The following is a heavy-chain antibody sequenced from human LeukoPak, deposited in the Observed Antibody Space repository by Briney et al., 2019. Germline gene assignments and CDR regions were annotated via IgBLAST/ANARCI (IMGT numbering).Heavy chain of an antibody. CDR1: GGSISSGGYS. CDR2: IYHSGST. J-gene: IGHJ3*02. CDR3: ARTSIAARRANAFDI. D-gene: IGHD6-6*01. V-gene: IGHV4-30-2*01. Sequence: SETLSLTCAVSGGSISSGGYSWSWIRQPPGKGLEWIGYIYHSGSTYYNPSLKSRVAISVDRSKNQFSLKLSSVTAADTAVYYCARTSIAARRANAFDIWGQGTMVTVSS.